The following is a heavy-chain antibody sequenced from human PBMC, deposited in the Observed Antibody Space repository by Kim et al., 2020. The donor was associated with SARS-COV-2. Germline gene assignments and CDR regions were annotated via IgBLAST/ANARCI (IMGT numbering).Heavy chain of an antibody. Sequence: KGRFTISRDNSKNTLYLQMNSLRAEDTAVYYCARGGAVLWGVVYYYGMDVWGQGTTVTVSS. CDR3: ARGGAVLWGVVYYYGMDV. J-gene: IGHJ6*02. D-gene: IGHD3-3*01. V-gene: IGHV3-30*07.